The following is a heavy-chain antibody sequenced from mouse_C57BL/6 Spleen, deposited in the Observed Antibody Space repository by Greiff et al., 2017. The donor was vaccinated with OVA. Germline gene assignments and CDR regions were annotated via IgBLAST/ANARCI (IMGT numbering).Heavy chain of an antibody. V-gene: IGHV7-3*01. J-gene: IGHJ4*01. Sequence: EVKLQESGGGLVQPGGSLSLSCAASGFTFTDYYMSWVRQPPGQALEWLGFLRNKANGYTTEYSASVKGRFTISRDNSQSILYLHMNALRAEDSATYYCARSLGYYAMDDWGQGTSVTVSS. D-gene: IGHD4-1*01. CDR1: GFTFTDYY. CDR3: ARSLGYYAMDD. CDR2: LRNKANGYTT.